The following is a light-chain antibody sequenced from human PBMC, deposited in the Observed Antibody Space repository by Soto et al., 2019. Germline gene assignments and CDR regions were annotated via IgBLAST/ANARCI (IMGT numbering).Light chain of an antibody. V-gene: IGLV1-44*01. CDR1: SSNIGRTT. J-gene: IGLJ1*01. CDR3: AAWDDSLSGSYV. CDR2: RNN. Sequence: QSVLTQPPSASGTPGQRVTISCSGSSSNIGRTTVNWYQQLPGTAPKLLIYRNNQRPSGVPDRFSGSKSGTSASLAISGLQSEDEADYYCAAWDDSLSGSYVFGTGTKLTVL.